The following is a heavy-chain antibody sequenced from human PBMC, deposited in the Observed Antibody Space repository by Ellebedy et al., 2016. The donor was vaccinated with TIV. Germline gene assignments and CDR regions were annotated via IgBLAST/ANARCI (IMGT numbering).Heavy chain of an antibody. J-gene: IGHJ4*02. Sequence: PGGSLSLSCAASGFAFSSYAMSWVRQAPGKGLEWVLTISNTGSGTYYADSGEGRFMKSRDNSKRTLFLQMNILRAEDKAVYYCAKGRGGGSDSSAPRYYFDSWGLGTLVTVSS. CDR3: AKGRGGGSDSSAPRYYFDS. CDR1: GFAFSSYA. CDR2: ISNTGSGT. D-gene: IGHD6-19*01. V-gene: IGHV3-23*01.